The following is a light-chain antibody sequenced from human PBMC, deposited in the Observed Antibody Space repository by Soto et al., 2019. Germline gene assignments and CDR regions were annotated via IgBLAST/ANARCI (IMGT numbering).Light chain of an antibody. V-gene: IGLV2-23*03. CDR3: CCYAGFSSFV. Sequence: QSALTQPASVSGSPGQSITISCTGTSSDVGSYNFVSWYRQHPGEVPKLIIYEGNKRPSGISNRFSGSKSGNTASLRISGLQAEVEADYYCCCYAGFSSFVFGTGTKVTVL. CDR2: EGN. J-gene: IGLJ1*01. CDR1: SSDVGSYNF.